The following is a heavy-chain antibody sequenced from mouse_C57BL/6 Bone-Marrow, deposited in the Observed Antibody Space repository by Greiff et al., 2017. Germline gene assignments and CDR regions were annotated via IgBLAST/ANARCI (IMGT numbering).Heavy chain of an antibody. CDR3: ARRDYYGSSYDGWYFDV. Sequence: EVKLVESGGGLVQPGGSLKLSCAASGFTFSDYYMYWVRQTPEKRLEWVAYISNGGGSTYYPDTVKGRFTISRDNAKNTLYLQMSRLKSEDTAMYYCARRDYYGSSYDGWYFDVWGTGTTVTVSS. D-gene: IGHD1-1*01. CDR1: GFTFSDYY. V-gene: IGHV5-12*01. J-gene: IGHJ1*03. CDR2: ISNGGGST.